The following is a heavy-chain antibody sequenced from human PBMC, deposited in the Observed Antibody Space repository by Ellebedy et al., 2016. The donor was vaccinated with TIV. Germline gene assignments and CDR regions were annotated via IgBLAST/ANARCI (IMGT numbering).Heavy chain of an antibody. Sequence: ASVKVSCKASGYTFTSYGISWVRQAPGQGLEWMGWISAYNGNTNYAQKLQGRVTITRDTSASTAYMELSSLRSEDTAVYYCARDQSWEQWLALWGQGTLVTVSS. V-gene: IGHV1-18*04. CDR2: ISAYNGNT. J-gene: IGHJ4*02. CDR1: GYTFTSYG. CDR3: ARDQSWEQWLAL. D-gene: IGHD6-19*01.